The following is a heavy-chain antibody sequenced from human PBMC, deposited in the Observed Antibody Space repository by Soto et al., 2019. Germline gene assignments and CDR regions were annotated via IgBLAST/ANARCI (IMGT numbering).Heavy chain of an antibody. D-gene: IGHD3-10*01. CDR1: GGSISSSNW. CDR2: IYHSGNT. J-gene: IGHJ4*02. V-gene: IGHV4-4*02. Sequence: QVQLQESGPGLVKPSGTLSLTCAVSGGSISSSNWWSWVRQPPGKGLEWIGEIYHSGNTNYNPSLNSRATMAVKKSRNQFSLKLSSVTAADTAVYYCARRWGEGRVDYWGQGTLVTVSS. CDR3: ARRWGEGRVDY.